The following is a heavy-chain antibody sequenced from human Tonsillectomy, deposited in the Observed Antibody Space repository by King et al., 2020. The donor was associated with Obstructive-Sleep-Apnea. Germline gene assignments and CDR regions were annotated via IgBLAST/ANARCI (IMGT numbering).Heavy chain of an antibody. Sequence: VQLVESGGGLVQPGRSLRLSCTASGFTFGDYAMSWFRQAPGKGLEWVGFIRRKVYGGTTEYAESVKGRFTISRDDSKSIAYLQMTSLKTEDTAVYYCTRDLGDYDTSGYLGLYWGQGTLVTVSS. V-gene: IGHV3-49*03. CDR3: TRDLGDYDTSGYLGLY. CDR1: GFTFGDYA. J-gene: IGHJ4*02. D-gene: IGHD3-22*01. CDR2: IRRKVYGGTT.